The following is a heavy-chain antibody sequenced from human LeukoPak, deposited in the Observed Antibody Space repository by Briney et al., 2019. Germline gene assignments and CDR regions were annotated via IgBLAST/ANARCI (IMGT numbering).Heavy chain of an antibody. J-gene: IGHJ5*02. CDR3: ARGMIQVHWFDP. Sequence: SETLSLTCTVSGGSISSYYWSWLRQPAGKGLEWIGRIYTSGSTNYNPSLKSRVTMSVDTSKNQFSLKLSSVTAADTAVYYCARGMIQVHWFDPWGQGTLVTVSS. CDR2: IYTSGST. V-gene: IGHV4-4*07. D-gene: IGHD1-1*01. CDR1: GGSISSYY.